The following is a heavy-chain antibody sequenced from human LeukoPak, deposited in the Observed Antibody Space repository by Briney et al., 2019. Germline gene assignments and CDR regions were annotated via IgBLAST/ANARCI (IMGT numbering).Heavy chain of an antibody. Sequence: GSVKVSCKASGYTFTSYGISGVRQAPGQGLEWMGWISAYNGNTNYAQKLQGRVTMTTDTSTSTAYMELRSLRSDDTAVYYCARAGYDILTGYYNRAFDIWGQGTMVPVSS. V-gene: IGHV1-18*04. J-gene: IGHJ3*02. D-gene: IGHD3-9*01. CDR1: GYTFTSYG. CDR2: ISAYNGNT. CDR3: ARAGYDILTGYYNRAFDI.